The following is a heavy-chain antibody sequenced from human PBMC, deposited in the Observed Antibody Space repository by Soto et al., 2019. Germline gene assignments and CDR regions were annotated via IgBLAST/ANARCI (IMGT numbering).Heavy chain of an antibody. CDR1: GFTVSSKY. D-gene: IGHD3-3*01. J-gene: IGHJ6*04. CDR3: ARDDFLSDGAPCYVVPLDV. CDR2: IQNVGPT. V-gene: IGHV3-66*01. Sequence: EVQLVESGGGLVQPGGSLRLSCAASGFTVSSKYMSWVRQAPVEGLEWVALIQNVGPTYYADSVKGRFKISIDTAENTVHLQMDSLRADDTAVYYCARDDFLSDGAPCYVVPLDVWGNGTPVTVSS.